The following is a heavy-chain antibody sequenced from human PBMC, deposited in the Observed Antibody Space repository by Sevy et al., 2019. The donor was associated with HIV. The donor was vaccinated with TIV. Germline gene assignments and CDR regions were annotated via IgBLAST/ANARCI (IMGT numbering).Heavy chain of an antibody. J-gene: IGHJ4*02. CDR2: IRSKDYGGAT. D-gene: IGHD3-22*01. Sequence: GGSLRLSCTGSGFTFGDYAMSWFRQAPGMGLEWVGCIRSKDYGGATEYAASVKCRFTISRDDSKSIADLQMNSLKTEDTAVYYCTRGYYYDISGYSDYGGQGTLVTVSS. CDR3: TRGYYYDISGYSDY. CDR1: GFTFGDYA. V-gene: IGHV3-49*03.